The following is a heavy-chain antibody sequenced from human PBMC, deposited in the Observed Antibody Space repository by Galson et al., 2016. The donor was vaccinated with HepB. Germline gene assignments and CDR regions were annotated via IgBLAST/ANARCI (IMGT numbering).Heavy chain of an antibody. D-gene: IGHD1-1*01. J-gene: IGHJ4*02. Sequence: CAISGDSVSSRTASWNWIRQSPPRGLEWLGRTYYRSKWYNEYATSVGGRINTNPDTTENHFSLHLNSVTPEDTAIYYCARAWTSRPSTRQTDHFDYWGQGTLVTVSS. V-gene: IGHV6-1*01. CDR2: TYYRSKWYN. CDR1: GDSVSSRTAS. CDR3: ARAWTSRPSTRQTDHFDY.